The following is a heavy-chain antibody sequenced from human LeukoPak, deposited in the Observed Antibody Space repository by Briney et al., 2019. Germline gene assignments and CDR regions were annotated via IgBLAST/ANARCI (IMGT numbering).Heavy chain of an antibody. Sequence: GGSLRLSCAASGFIFSSYAMSWVRQAPGKGLEWVSAISGSGGSTYYADSVKGRFPISRDNPKNTLYLQMNSLRAEDTAVYYCAKVRWQQLVDFDYWGQGTLVTVSS. CDR1: GFIFSSYA. CDR2: ISGSGGST. J-gene: IGHJ4*02. V-gene: IGHV3-23*01. CDR3: AKVRWQQLVDFDY. D-gene: IGHD6-13*01.